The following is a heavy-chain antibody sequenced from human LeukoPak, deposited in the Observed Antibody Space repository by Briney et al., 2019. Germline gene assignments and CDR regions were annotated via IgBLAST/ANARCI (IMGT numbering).Heavy chain of an antibody. D-gene: IGHD6-13*01. J-gene: IGHJ4*02. CDR3: ARAFFGAAAGTLFDY. V-gene: IGHV4-39*07. CDR1: GGSITSSRHY. Sequence: SETLSLTCAVSGGSITSSRHYWIWVRQPPGKGLEWIGSIHYYGTTFYTSSLKSRVSISVDTSKNQFSLKLSSVTAADTAVYYCARAFFGAAAGTLFDYWGQGTLVTVSS. CDR2: IHYYGTT.